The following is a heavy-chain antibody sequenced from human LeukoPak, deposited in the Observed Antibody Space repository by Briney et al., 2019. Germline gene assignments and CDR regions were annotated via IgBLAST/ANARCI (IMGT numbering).Heavy chain of an antibody. CDR1: GYSFTSYW. D-gene: IGHD2-15*01. J-gene: IGHJ5*02. V-gene: IGHV5-51*01. CDR2: IYPGDSDT. CDR3: ARRSDEGHQKNWFDP. Sequence: VESLKISCKGSGYSFTSYWIGWVRQMPGKGLEWMGIIYPGDSDTRYSPSFQGQVTISADKSISTAYLQWSSLKASDTAMYYCARRSDEGHQKNWFDPWGQGTLVTVSS.